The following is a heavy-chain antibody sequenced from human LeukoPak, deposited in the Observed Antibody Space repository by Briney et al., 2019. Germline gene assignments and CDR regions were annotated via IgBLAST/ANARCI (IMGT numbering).Heavy chain of an antibody. CDR3: GKGGRKITMIVVSYFDY. Sequence: GGSVKLSCEASGFTFSSYDMSWVRQAPGKGLEWVSVISGSGGSTYYEDSVKGRFTMSRDNSKNTLYLQLNSLRAEDTAVYYCGKGGRKITMIVVSYFDYWGQGTLVTVSS. D-gene: IGHD3-22*01. J-gene: IGHJ4*02. CDR1: GFTFSSYD. CDR2: ISGSGGST. V-gene: IGHV3-23*01.